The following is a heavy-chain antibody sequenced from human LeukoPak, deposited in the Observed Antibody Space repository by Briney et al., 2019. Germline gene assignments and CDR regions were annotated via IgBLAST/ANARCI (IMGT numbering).Heavy chain of an antibody. D-gene: IGHD3-9*01. CDR1: GGSISSSSYY. CDR3: ARHRYDRLEAFDY. CDR2: IYYSGST. Sequence: SETLSLTCTVSGGSISSSSYYWGWIRQPPGKGLEWIGSIYYSGSTYYNPSLKSRVTISVDTSKNQFSLKLSSVTAADTAVYYCARHRYDRLEAFDYWGRGTLVTVSS. J-gene: IGHJ4*02. V-gene: IGHV4-39*01.